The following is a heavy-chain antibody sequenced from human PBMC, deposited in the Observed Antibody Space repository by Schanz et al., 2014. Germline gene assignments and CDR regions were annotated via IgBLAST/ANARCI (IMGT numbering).Heavy chain of an antibody. D-gene: IGHD3-3*01. Sequence: QVQLVESGGSVVQPGRSLRLSCAASGFSFNNYGLNWVRQAPGKGLEWVAVIWYDGNNKFYADSVKGRFIISRDNSKNTLDLQMNSLRDEDTALYYCAATTILADWGQGTLVAVSS. J-gene: IGHJ4*02. CDR3: AATTILAD. CDR1: GFSFNNYG. CDR2: IWYDGNNK. V-gene: IGHV3-33*08.